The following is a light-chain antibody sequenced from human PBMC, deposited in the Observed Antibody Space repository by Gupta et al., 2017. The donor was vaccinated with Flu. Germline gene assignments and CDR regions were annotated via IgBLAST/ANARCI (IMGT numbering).Light chain of an antibody. CDR1: QSVSSSY. CDR2: GAS. J-gene: IGKJ2*01. CDR3: QQYGSSPLYT. V-gene: IGKV3-20*01. Sequence: EIVLTQSPGTLYLSQGERATLSCRASQSVSSSYLAWYQQKPGQAPRLLIYGASSRATGIPDRFSGSGSGTNFTLTISRLEPEYFAVYYCQQYGSSPLYTFGQGTKLEIK.